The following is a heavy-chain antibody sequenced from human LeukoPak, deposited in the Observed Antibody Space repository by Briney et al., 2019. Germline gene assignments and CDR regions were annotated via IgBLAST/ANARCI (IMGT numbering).Heavy chain of an antibody. V-gene: IGHV3-21*04. CDR3: ARERSSGYVFDV. D-gene: IGHD6-19*01. CDR2: ISSRSSYI. Sequence: GGSLRLSCAASGFIFNTYTMNWVRQAPGKGLDWVSSISSRSSYIYYADSVKGRFTISRDNAKNSLYLQLNSLRAEDTAVYYCARERSSGYVFDVWGQGTMVTVS. J-gene: IGHJ3*01. CDR1: GFIFNTYT.